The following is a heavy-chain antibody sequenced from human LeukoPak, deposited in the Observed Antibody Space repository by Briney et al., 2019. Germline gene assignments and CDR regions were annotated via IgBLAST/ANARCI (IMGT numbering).Heavy chain of an antibody. CDR3: VGRDLLDY. D-gene: IGHD2-21*02. CDR1: GFTFSSYA. CDR2: ILGDGINK. V-gene: IGHV3-30*04. J-gene: IGHJ4*02. Sequence: GGSLRLSCAASGFTFSSYAMHWVRQAPGKGLEWVAVILGDGINKYYLDSVKGRFTISRDNSKNTLYLRMNSLRGEDTAVYCCVGRDLLDYWGQGTLVTVSS.